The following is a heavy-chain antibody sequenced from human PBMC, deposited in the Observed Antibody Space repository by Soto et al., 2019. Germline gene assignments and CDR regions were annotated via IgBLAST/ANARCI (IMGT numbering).Heavy chain of an antibody. CDR3: ARSGEEYYDILTGYYHYFYFDY. V-gene: IGHV3-48*02. CDR1: GFTFSSYS. J-gene: IGHJ4*02. D-gene: IGHD3-9*01. Sequence: GGSLRLSCAASGFTFSSYSMNWVRQAPGKGLEWVSYISSSSSTIYYADSVKGRFTISRDNAKNSLYLQMNSLRDEDTAGYYCARSGEEYYDILTGYYHYFYFDYWGQGTLVTVSS. CDR2: ISSSSSTI.